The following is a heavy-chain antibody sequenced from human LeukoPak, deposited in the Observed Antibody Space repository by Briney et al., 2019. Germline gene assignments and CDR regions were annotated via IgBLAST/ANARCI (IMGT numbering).Heavy chain of an antibody. J-gene: IGHJ6*03. CDR2: ISSSSSYI. CDR3: ARDGEYYGSGSYFSHLFYYYYYMDV. V-gene: IGHV3-21*01. CDR1: GFTFSSYN. Sequence: PGGSLRLSCAASGFTFSSYNMNWVRQAPGKGLEWVSSISSSSSYIYYADSVKGRFTISRDNAKNSLYLQMNSLRAEDTAVYYCARDGEYYGSGSYFSHLFYYYYYMDVWGKGTTVTVSS. D-gene: IGHD3-10*01.